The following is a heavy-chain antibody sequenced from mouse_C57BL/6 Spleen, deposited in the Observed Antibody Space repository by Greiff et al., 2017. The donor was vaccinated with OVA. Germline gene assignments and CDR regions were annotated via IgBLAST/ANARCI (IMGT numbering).Heavy chain of an antibody. D-gene: IGHD1-1*01. CDR3: ARPYYGSSHYYAMDY. J-gene: IGHJ4*01. V-gene: IGHV1-9*01. CDR1: GYTFTGYW. CDR2: ILPGSGST. Sequence: VKLQESGAELMKPGASVKLSCKATGYTFTGYWIEWVKQRPGHGLEWIGEILPGSGSTNYNEKFKGKATFTADTSSNTAHMQLSSLTTEDSAIYYCARPYYGSSHYYAMDYWGQGTSVTVSS.